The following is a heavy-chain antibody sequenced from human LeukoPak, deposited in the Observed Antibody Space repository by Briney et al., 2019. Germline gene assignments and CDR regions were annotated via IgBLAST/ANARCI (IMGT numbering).Heavy chain of an antibody. V-gene: IGHV4-34*01. D-gene: IGHD4-17*01. CDR1: GGSFSGYY. Sequence: PSETLSLTCAVYGGSFSGYYWSWLRQPPEKGLEWIGEINHSGSTNYNPSLKSRVTISVDTSKNQFSLKLSSVTAADTAVYYCARDGGYGDSPYYYYGMDVWGQGTTVTVSS. CDR3: ARDGGYGDSPYYYYGMDV. CDR2: INHSGST. J-gene: IGHJ6*02.